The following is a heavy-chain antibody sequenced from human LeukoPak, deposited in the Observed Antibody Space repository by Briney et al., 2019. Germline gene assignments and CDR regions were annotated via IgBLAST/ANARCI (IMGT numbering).Heavy chain of an antibody. Sequence: GGSLRLSCAASGFTFSGYSMSWIRQAPGKGLEWISYISSSGTYSKYADSVKGRFTVSRDNAKNSLFLQMNSLRAEATAVYYCARVGLTGFFFDCWGQGTLVTVSS. V-gene: IGHV3-11*05. CDR2: ISSSGTYS. CDR3: ARVGLTGFFFDC. D-gene: IGHD3-10*01. CDR1: GFTFSGYS. J-gene: IGHJ4*02.